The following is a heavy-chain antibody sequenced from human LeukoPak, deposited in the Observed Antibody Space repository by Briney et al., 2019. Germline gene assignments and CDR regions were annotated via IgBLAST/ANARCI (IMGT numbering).Heavy chain of an antibody. D-gene: IGHD5-12*01. V-gene: IGHV3-7*03. CDR2: IKQDGSDK. CDR1: GFTFTTFW. Sequence: GGSLRLSCAASGFTFTTFWMGWVRQAPGKGLEWVANIKQDGSDKYYVDSVKGRFTISRDNAKNSLYLQMNSLSAEDTALYYCARGYSGYAYWGQGTLVTVSS. J-gene: IGHJ4*02. CDR3: ARGYSGYAY.